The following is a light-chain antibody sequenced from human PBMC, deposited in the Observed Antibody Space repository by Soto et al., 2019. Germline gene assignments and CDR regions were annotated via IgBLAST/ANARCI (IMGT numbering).Light chain of an antibody. CDR3: QHYGSLVLT. J-gene: IGKJ4*02. CDR1: QSVSSTY. Sequence: EIVLTQSPGTLSLSPGERATLSCRASQSVSSTYLAWYQQKPGQAPRLLIYGASSMATGIPDRFSGSGSGTDFTLTSSRLEPEDFAVYYCQHYGSLVLTFGGGTKVEIK. CDR2: GAS. V-gene: IGKV3-20*01.